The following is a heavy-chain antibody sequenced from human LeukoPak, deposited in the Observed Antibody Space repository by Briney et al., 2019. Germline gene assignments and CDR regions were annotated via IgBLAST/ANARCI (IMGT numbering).Heavy chain of an antibody. CDR2: INWSGWTV. V-gene: IGHV3-9*01. Sequence: GGPLRLSCAASGFTFDDYALHWVRQAPGKGLEWVSGINWSGWTVAYADSVKGRFTISRDNTKNSLYLQMNSLGAEDTALYYCTKERALGELNDAFDIWGQGTMVTVSS. CDR1: GFTFDDYA. CDR3: TKERALGELNDAFDI. D-gene: IGHD3-10*01. J-gene: IGHJ3*02.